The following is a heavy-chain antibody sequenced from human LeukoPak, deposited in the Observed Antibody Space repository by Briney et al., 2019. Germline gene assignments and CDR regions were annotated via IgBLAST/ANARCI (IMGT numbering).Heavy chain of an antibody. V-gene: IGHV3-48*04. CDR3: VRDSYYAFDI. CDR2: ISSSSSTV. J-gene: IGHJ3*02. CDR1: RFIFSTST. Sequence: PGGSLRLSCAASRFIFSTSTMNWVRQAPGKGLEWVSYISSSSSTVFHADSVKGRFTISRDNAKSSLFLHMNSLRAEDTAIYYCVRDSYYAFDIWGQGTVVAVSS. D-gene: IGHD2-8*01.